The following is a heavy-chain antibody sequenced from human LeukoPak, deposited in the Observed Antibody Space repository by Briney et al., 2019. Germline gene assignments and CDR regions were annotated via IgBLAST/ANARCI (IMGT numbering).Heavy chain of an antibody. Sequence: PSETLSLTCTVSGGSISSYYWSWIRQPPGKGLEWIGYIYYSGSTNYNPSLKSRVTILVDTSKNQFSLKLSSVTAADTAVCYCARGPRLGFTDYWGQGTWSPSPQ. D-gene: IGHD3-16*01. CDR2: IYYSGST. CDR3: ARGPRLGFTDY. J-gene: IGHJ4*02. CDR1: GGSISSYY. V-gene: IGHV4-59*01.